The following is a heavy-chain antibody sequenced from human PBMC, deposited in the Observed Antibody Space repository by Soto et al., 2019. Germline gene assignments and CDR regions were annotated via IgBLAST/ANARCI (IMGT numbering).Heavy chain of an antibody. CDR2: IKQDGTEQ. Sequence: GGSLRLSCAASGFTFSNYWMSWVRQAPGKGLEWVANIKQDGTEQHYVDSVKGRLTISRDNAKNSLYLQIIGLRAEDTAVFYCARIGYRSSSFDYWAREPWSPSPQ. CDR1: GFTFSNYW. J-gene: IGHJ4*02. CDR3: ARIGYRSSSFDY. V-gene: IGHV3-7*01. D-gene: IGHD6-6*01.